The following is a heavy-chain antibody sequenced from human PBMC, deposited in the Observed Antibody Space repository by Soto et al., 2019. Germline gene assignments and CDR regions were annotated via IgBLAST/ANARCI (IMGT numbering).Heavy chain of an antibody. Sequence: GASVKVSCKASGYTFTGYYMHWVRQAPGQGLEWMGWINPNSGGTNYAQKFQGRVTMTRDTSISTAYMELSRLRSDDTAVYYCARGTYYYDSSDAFVIWGQGTMVTVSS. CDR2: INPNSGGT. J-gene: IGHJ3*02. CDR1: GYTFTGYY. D-gene: IGHD3-22*01. V-gene: IGHV1-2*02. CDR3: ARGTYYYDSSDAFVI.